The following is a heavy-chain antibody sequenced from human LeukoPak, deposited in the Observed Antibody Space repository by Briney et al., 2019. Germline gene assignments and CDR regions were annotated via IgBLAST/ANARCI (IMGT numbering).Heavy chain of an antibody. D-gene: IGHD4-23*01. V-gene: IGHV1-69*05. CDR2: IFPIFGTA. CDR1: GGTFSSYA. Sequence: SVKVSCKASGGTFSSYAISWVRQAPGQGLEWMGGIFPIFGTANYAQKFQGRVTITTDESTSTAYMELSSLRSEDTAVYYCRGMTTVVTLQDYWGQGTLVTVSS. J-gene: IGHJ4*02. CDR3: RGMTTVVTLQDY.